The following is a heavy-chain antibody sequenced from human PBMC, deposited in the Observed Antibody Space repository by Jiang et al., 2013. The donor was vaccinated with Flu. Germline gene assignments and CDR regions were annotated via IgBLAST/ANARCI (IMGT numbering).Heavy chain of an antibody. CDR3: ARGMGYYTGNDLGYFDH. J-gene: IGHJ4*02. D-gene: IGHD1-1*01. CDR2: ISAYNGHT. CDR1: GFTFINYG. V-gene: IGHV1-18*01. Sequence: SGAEVKKPGASVKVSCKTSGFTFINYGFTWVRQAPGHGLEWMGWISAYNGHTKYAQRLQDRVTMTTDTSTGTVYLELRGLTFDDTAIYYCARGMGYYTGNDLGYFDHWGQGALVTVSS.